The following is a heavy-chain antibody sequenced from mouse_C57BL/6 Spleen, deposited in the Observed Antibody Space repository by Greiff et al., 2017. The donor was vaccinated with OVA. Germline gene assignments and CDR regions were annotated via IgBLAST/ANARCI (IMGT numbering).Heavy chain of an antibody. CDR2: ISYSGST. CDR1: GYSITSDY. V-gene: IGHV3-8*01. Sequence: DVKLQESGPGLAKPSQTLSLTCSVTGYSITSDYWNWIRNFPGNKLEYMGYISYSGSTYYNPSLKSRISITRDTSKNQYYLQLNSVTTEDTATYYCARYIYDGFWYFDVWGTGTTVTVSS. J-gene: IGHJ1*03. D-gene: IGHD2-3*01. CDR3: ARYIYDGFWYFDV.